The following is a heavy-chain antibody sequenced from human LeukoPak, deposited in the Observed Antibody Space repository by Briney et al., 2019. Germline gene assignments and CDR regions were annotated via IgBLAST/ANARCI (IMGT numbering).Heavy chain of an antibody. CDR3: SSGGMTTVVTLDY. J-gene: IGHJ4*02. CDR1: GFTFSSYG. D-gene: IGHD4-23*01. CDR2: ISYDGSNK. Sequence: GGSLRLSCAASGFTFSSYGMHWVRQAPGKGLEWVAVISYDGSNKYHADSVKGRFTISRDNSKNTLYLQMNSLRAEDTAVYYCSSGGMTTVVTLDYWGQGTLVTVSS. V-gene: IGHV3-30*03.